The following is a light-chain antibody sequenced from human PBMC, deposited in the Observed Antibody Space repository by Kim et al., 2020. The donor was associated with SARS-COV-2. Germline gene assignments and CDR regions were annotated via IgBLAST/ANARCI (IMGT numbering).Light chain of an antibody. CDR3: QQYSTSPHT. CDR2: GAS. Sequence: SPGERPRTTGRASQSVRRNSVAWYHHQPGQAPRLLIYGASNRATGIPDRLSGSGSGTDFTLTIRRLEPEDFAVYYCQQYSTSPHTFGQGTKVDIK. J-gene: IGKJ1*01. V-gene: IGKV3-20*01. CDR1: QSVRRNS.